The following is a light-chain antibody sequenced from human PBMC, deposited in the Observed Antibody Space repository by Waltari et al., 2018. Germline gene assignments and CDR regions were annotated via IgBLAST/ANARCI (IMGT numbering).Light chain of an antibody. V-gene: IGKV4-1*01. J-gene: IGKJ4*01. CDR3: QQYYSTPPT. CDR2: WAS. CDR1: QRVLYSSNNKNY. Sequence: DIVMTQSPDSLAVSLGERATINCKSSQRVLYSSNNKNYLAWYQQKPGQPPKLLIYWASTRESGVPDRFSGSGSGTDFTLTISSLQAADVAVYYCQQYYSTPPTFGGGTKVEIK.